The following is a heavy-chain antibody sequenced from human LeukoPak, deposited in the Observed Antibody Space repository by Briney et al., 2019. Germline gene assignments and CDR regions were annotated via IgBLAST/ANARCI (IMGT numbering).Heavy chain of an antibody. CDR1: GGSISSSSYY. CDR2: IYYSGST. Sequence: PSETLSLTCTVSGGSISSSSYYWGWIRQPPGKGLEWIGSIYYSGSTYYNPSLKSRVTISVDTSKNQFSLKLSSVTAADTAVYYCATDIVATIHGHFDYWGQGTLVTVSS. V-gene: IGHV4-39*01. J-gene: IGHJ4*02. D-gene: IGHD5-12*01. CDR3: ATDIVATIHGHFDY.